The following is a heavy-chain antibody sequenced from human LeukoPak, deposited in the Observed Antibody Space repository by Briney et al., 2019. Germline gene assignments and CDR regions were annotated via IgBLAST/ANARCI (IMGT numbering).Heavy chain of an antibody. J-gene: IGHJ4*02. Sequence: SGGXLRLSCATSGFIFNTHTMHWVRQAPGKGLEYVSTISINGSATYYAISVKGRFTISRDNSKNTLFLQMGSLRVEDMAVYYCAREVPSGGGIDYWGQGTLVTVSS. D-gene: IGHD2-15*01. V-gene: IGHV3-64*01. CDR3: AREVPSGGGIDY. CDR1: GFIFNTHT. CDR2: ISINGSAT.